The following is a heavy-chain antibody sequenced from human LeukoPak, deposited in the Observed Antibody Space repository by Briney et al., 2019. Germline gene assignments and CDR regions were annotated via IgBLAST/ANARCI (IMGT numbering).Heavy chain of an antibody. CDR3: ARDVDTTLITVFDY. D-gene: IGHD5-18*01. Sequence: GASVKVSCKASGYTFFTYNISWVRQAPGQGLEFMGWISPYNGNTNYAQKLQGRVSMTTDTSTSTAYMELRNLRSDDTAVYYCARDVDTTLITVFDYWGQGTLVTVSS. CDR1: GYTFFTYN. CDR2: ISPYNGNT. J-gene: IGHJ4*02. V-gene: IGHV1-18*01.